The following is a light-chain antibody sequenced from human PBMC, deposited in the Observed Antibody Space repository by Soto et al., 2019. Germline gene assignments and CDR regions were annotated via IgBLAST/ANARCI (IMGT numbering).Light chain of an antibody. V-gene: IGKV3-11*01. CDR1: QSVSIY. CDR3: QQSQHWPPIT. Sequence: EVVLTQSPATLSLSPGERATLSCRASQSVSIYLAWYQQRPGQAPRLLIYDTSNRAPGIPARFRGSGSGTDFTLTISSLEPEEFAVYYCQQSQHWPPITFGQGTRRENK. CDR2: DTS. J-gene: IGKJ5*01.